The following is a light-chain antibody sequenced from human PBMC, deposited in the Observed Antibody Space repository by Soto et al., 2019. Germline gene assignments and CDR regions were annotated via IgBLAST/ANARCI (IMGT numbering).Light chain of an antibody. CDR3: NSYTTTNSWV. J-gene: IGLJ3*02. V-gene: IGLV2-14*01. CDR1: SSDVGGYNY. Sequence: QSALTQPASVSGSPGQSITISCTGTSSDVGGYNYVSWYQQHPGKAPKLIIYEVTNRPSGVSNRFSGSKSGNTASLTFSGLQAEDEADYYCNSYTTTNSWVFGGGTKLTVL. CDR2: EVT.